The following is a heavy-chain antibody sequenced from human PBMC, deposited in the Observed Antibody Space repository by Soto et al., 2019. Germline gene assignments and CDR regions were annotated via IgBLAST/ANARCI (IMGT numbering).Heavy chain of an antibody. CDR2: IYYSGHT. CDR1: GESISSSSYY. V-gene: IGHV4-39*01. J-gene: IGHJ4*02. D-gene: IGHD2-15*01. Sequence: WETLSLTCIVSGESISSSSYYWGWIRQPPRKGLGLIGSIYYSGHTYYNPSFKSRFTISIDTSKNHFSLKLSSVTATDTAVYYCARQRTTVVAQAYFDHWGQGALVTVSS. CDR3: ARQRTTVVAQAYFDH.